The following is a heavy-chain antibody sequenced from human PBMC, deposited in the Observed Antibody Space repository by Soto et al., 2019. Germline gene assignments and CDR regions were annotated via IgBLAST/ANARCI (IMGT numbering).Heavy chain of an antibody. CDR1: GYTFTSSG. V-gene: IGHV1-3*01. CDR2: INGGNGDT. Sequence: ASVKVSCKASGYTFTSSGMQWVRQAPGQRLEWMGWINGGNGDTKYSQKFQDRVSITRDASAITAYMELSSLRFEDSAVYYCAREVYGGNVYFDFWGQGTLVTVSS. J-gene: IGHJ4*02. D-gene: IGHD4-17*01. CDR3: AREVYGGNVYFDF.